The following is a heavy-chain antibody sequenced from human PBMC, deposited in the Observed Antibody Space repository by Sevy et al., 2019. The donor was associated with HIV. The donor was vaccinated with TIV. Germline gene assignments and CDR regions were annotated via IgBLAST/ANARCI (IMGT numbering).Heavy chain of an antibody. J-gene: IGHJ6*02. CDR3: ARGFDSGSSYYFYYGMDV. CDR1: GGSVTSGSYY. D-gene: IGHD1-26*01. CDR2: LYYSGST. Sequence: SETLSLTCTVSGGSVTSGSYYWSWIRQPPGKGLEWIGYLYYSGSTNYNPSLKSRVTISVDSSKNQFSLILFSVTAADTAVYYCARGFDSGSSYYFYYGMDVWGQRTTVTVSS. V-gene: IGHV4-61*01.